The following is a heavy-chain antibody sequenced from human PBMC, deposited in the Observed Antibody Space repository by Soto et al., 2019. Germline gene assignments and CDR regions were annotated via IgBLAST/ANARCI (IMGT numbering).Heavy chain of an antibody. Sequence: QVQLRESGPGLAKPSETLSLTCSVSGGSVSSYYWSWIRQPAGKGPEWIGRIYTAGSTNYNPSLKSRATMSVDTSKTQLSLRLTSVTAADTAVYYCARASVGPPGGGSWTMPFDSWGRGTLVTVSS. CDR3: ARASVGPPGGGSWTMPFDS. CDR1: GGSVSSYY. V-gene: IGHV4-4*07. J-gene: IGHJ4*02. CDR2: IYTAGST. D-gene: IGHD2-15*01.